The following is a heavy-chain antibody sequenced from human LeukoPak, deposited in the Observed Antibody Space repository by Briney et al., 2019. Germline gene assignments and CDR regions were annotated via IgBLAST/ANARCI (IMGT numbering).Heavy chain of an antibody. CDR1: GGSISSGSYY. CDR3: ARDSVDDYYYYYMDV. V-gene: IGHV4-61*02. CDR2: IYTSGST. Sequence: PSETLSLTCTVSGGSISSGSYYWSWIRQPAGKGLEWIGRIYTSGSTNYNPSLESRVTISVDTSKNQFSLKLSSVTAADTAVYYCARDSVDDYYYYYMDVWGKGTTVTVSS. J-gene: IGHJ6*03. D-gene: IGHD3-10*01.